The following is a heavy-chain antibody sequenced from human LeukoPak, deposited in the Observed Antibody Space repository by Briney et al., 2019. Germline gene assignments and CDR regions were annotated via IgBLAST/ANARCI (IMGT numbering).Heavy chain of an antibody. CDR2: INPSGGSP. CDR3: ARGIVGARYDAFDI. CDR1: GYTFISNY. D-gene: IGHD1-26*01. V-gene: IGHV1-46*01. J-gene: IGHJ3*02. Sequence: ASVKVYCKAYGYTFISNYLNWVRQAPGQGLEWVGIINPSGGSPSYAQKFQGRVTMTRDMSTSTVYMELSSLRSEDTAVSYCARGIVGARYDAFDIWGQGTMVTVSS.